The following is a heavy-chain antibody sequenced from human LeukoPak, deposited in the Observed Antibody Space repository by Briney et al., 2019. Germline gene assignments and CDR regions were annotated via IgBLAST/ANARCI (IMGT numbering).Heavy chain of an antibody. CDR1: GFTFNNAW. D-gene: IGHD4-17*01. Sequence: PGGSLRLSCAASGFTFNNAWMNWVRQAPGKGLEWVGRIKSKSDGGTTDNAAPVKGRFTISKDDSKNTLYLQMNSLKTEDTGIYYRTTGTLTSDYWGQGTLVTVSS. CDR2: IKSKSDGGTT. CDR3: TTGTLTSDY. V-gene: IGHV3-15*01. J-gene: IGHJ4*02.